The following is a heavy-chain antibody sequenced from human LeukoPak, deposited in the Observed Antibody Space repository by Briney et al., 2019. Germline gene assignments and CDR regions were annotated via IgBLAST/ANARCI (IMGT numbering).Heavy chain of an antibody. CDR3: ATDHVSGSGVNGYYSMDV. Sequence: ASVKVSCKVSGYTLTELSMHWVRQAPGKGLEWMGGFDPEDGETIYAQKFQGRVTMTEDTSTDTAYMELSSLRSEDTAVYYCATDHVSGSGVNGYYSMDVWGQGTTVSVSS. D-gene: IGHD3-10*01. CDR2: FDPEDGET. CDR1: GYTLTELS. V-gene: IGHV1-24*01. J-gene: IGHJ6*02.